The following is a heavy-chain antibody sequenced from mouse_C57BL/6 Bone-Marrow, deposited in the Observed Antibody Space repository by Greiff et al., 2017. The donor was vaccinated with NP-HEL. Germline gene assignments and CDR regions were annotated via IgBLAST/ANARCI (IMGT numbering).Heavy chain of an antibody. J-gene: IGHJ1*03. CDR3: AKTVVGYWYFDV. D-gene: IGHD1-1*01. CDR1: GFNIKYTY. Sequence: EVQLQQSVAELVRPGASVKLSCTASGFNIKYTYMHRVKQRPEQGLEWIGRIDPANGNSKYAPKFPGKATITADTSSNTAYLQLSSLASEDAAIYYCAKTVVGYWYFDVWGTGTTVTVSS. CDR2: IDPANGNS. V-gene: IGHV14-3*01.